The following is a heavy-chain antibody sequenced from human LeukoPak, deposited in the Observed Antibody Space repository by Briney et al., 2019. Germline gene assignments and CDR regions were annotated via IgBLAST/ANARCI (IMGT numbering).Heavy chain of an antibody. D-gene: IGHD1-26*01. J-gene: IGHJ4*02. V-gene: IGHV1-2*04. Sequence: ASVKDSCKASGYTFADYFIHWVRQAPGQGLEWMGRINPNSGGAEYAPKFQGWVTMTRDTSISTAYVEVGRLISDDTAVYYCARDLTSTSNWEFDYWGQGTLVIVSS. CDR1: GYTFADYF. CDR2: INPNSGGA. CDR3: ARDLTSTSNWEFDY.